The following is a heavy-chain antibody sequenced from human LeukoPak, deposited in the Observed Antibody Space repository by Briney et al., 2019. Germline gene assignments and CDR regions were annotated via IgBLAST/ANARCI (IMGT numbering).Heavy chain of an antibody. D-gene: IGHD1-1*01. CDR1: GYTFTGYY. V-gene: IGHV1-2*02. CDR2: INPNSGGT. Sequence: ASVKVSCKASGYTFTGYYMHWVRQAPGQGLEWMGWINPNSGGTNYAQKFQGRVTMTRDTSISTAYMELSRLRSDDTAVYYCARNDPIWEESGGSFDLWGRGTLVTVSS. CDR3: ARNDPIWEESGGSFDL. J-gene: IGHJ2*01.